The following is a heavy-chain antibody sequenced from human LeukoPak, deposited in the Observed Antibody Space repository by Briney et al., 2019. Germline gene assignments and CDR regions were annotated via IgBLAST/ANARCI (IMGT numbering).Heavy chain of an antibody. CDR2: INPDSGNT. V-gene: IGHV1-8*03. CDR1: GYTFTGYY. J-gene: IGHJ4*02. Sequence: ASVKVSCKASGYTFTGYYMHWVRQAPGQGLEWMGWINPDSGNTGYAQKFQGRVTITRNTSISTAYMELSSLRSEDTAVYYCARGSIYGGNSVDYWGQGTLVTVSS. CDR3: ARGSIYGGNSVDY. D-gene: IGHD4-23*01.